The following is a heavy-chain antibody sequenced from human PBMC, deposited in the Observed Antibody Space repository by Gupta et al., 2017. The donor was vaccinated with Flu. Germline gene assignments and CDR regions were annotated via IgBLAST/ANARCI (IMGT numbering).Heavy chain of an antibody. CDR2: IDPRESDD. D-gene: IGHD1-26*01. V-gene: IGHV5-10-1*01. CDR3: ATWGRVGATRDVDY. J-gene: IGHJ4*02. CDR1: GYRFSSYW. Sequence: EVQLVQSGAEVKKAGESLRISCRPSGYRFSSYWLSWVRQMPGKGLEWMGRIDPRESDDNYSPSFQGHITRSVDKSMNTAYRQWDGLKAWDTAMYDWATWGRVGATRDVDYWGQGTQVTVAS.